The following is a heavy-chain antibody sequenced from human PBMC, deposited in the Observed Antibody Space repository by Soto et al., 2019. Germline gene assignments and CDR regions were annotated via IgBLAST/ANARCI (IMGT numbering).Heavy chain of an antibody. V-gene: IGHV1-3*01. D-gene: IGHD3-3*01. CDR2: INSGNGKT. CDR3: AREWAEITVFGALNPSFGMDA. CDR1: GYTFKAYA. Sequence: GASVKVSCKGSGYTFKAYAMHWVRQAPGHRLEWMGWINSGNGKTKYSQKFQDRVTITSDTSAKTAYMELRSLGSEDTAVYYCAREWAEITVFGALNPSFGMDAWGQGTTVTVSS. J-gene: IGHJ6*02.